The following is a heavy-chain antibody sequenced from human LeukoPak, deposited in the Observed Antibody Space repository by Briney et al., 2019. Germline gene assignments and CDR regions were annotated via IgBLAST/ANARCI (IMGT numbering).Heavy chain of an antibody. CDR2: INSDGSST. CDR3: VKDDNSGWFPPLDF. Sequence: PGGSLRLSCAASGFTFSSYWMHWVRQAPGKGLVWVSRINSDGSSTNYADSVKGRFTISRDNSKNTLYLQMNSLRAEDTAVYYCVKDDNSGWFPPLDFWGQGTLVTVSS. CDR1: GFTFSSYW. D-gene: IGHD6-19*01. J-gene: IGHJ4*02. V-gene: IGHV3-74*01.